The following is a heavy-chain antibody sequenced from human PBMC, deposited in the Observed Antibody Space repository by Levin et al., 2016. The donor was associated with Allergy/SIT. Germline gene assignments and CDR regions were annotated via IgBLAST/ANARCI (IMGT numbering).Heavy chain of an antibody. CDR3: AKDAVRSSGWYYYGMDV. D-gene: IGHD6-19*01. V-gene: IGHV3-23*01. Sequence: WIRQPPGKGLEWVSAISGSGGSTYYADSVKGRFTISRDNSKNTLYLQMNSLRAEDTAVYYCAKDAVRSSGWYYYGMDVWGQGTTVTVSS. CDR2: ISGSGGST. J-gene: IGHJ6*02.